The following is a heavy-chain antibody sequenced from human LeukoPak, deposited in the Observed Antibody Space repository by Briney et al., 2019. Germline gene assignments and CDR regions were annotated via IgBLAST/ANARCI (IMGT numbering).Heavy chain of an antibody. V-gene: IGHV3-30*02. Sequence: PGGPLTLSCAASGFPLSSYGMHWVRQAPGKGLECVGFIRYGGSNKYCADSVKGRLPISRHNSKYTVYPKMNSLRAEDTAVYYCARGQWELPSGAFDIWGQGTMVTGSS. D-gene: IGHD1-26*01. CDR2: IRYGGSNK. J-gene: IGHJ3*02. CDR3: ARGQWELPSGAFDI. CDR1: GFPLSSYG.